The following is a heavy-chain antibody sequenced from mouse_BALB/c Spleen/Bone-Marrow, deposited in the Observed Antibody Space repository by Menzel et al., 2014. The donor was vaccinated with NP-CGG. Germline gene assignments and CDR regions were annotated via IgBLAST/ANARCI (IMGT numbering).Heavy chain of an antibody. CDR1: EYEFSSHD. CDR2: INSDGGST. CDR3: ARVTDTFYYGSSYWYFDV. Sequence: DVMLVESGGGLVQPGESLTLSCESNEYEFSSHDMSWVRKTPEKRLELVAAINSDGGSTYYPDTMERRFIISRDNTKKTLYLQMSSLRSEDTAMYYCARVTDTFYYGSSYWYFDVWGAGTTVTVSS. D-gene: IGHD1-1*01. J-gene: IGHJ1*01. V-gene: IGHV5-2*03.